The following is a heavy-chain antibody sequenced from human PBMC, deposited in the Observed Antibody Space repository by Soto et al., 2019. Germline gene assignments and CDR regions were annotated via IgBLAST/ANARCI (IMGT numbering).Heavy chain of an antibody. CDR1: GYTFTSYD. Sequence: SVKVSCRASGYTFTSYDIYWVRQATVQGLEWMGWMNPNTGNSGYAQKFQGRVTMTSDTSISTAHMELSSLRSEDTAVYYCARRAETNGWNGFGADKYYFDFWGQGTLVTVSS. V-gene: IGHV1-8*01. D-gene: IGHD1-1*01. CDR3: ARRAETNGWNGFGADKYYFDF. J-gene: IGHJ4*02. CDR2: MNPNTGNS.